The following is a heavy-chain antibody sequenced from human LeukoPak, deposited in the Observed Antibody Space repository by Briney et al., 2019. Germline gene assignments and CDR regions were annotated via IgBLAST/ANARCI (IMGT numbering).Heavy chain of an antibody. CDR3: ARHEAADWFDP. J-gene: IGHJ5*02. CDR2: INYSGNT. CDR1: GGSITSSTYY. V-gene: IGHV4-39*01. Sequence: PSETLFLTCSVSGGSITSSTYYWAWIRQPPGKGLEWIASINYSGNTKYNPSLQSRLTMSVDTSKKQFSLKLTSVTAADTAVYYCARHEAADWFDPWGQGTLVTVSS.